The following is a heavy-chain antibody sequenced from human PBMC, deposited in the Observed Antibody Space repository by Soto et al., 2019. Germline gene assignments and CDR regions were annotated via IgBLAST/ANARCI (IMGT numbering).Heavy chain of an antibody. CDR2: ISGSGAT. CDR3: AKVVNWAADF. CDR1: GFIFSSYG. J-gene: IGHJ4*02. Sequence: EVQLLESGGGLVQPGGSLRLSCAGSGFIFSSYGMRWVRQAPGKGLEWVSGISGSGATFYADSVKGRFTISRDNSKNTMHLQMNSLRVEETAVYYCAKVVNWAADFWGQGTLVSVSS. V-gene: IGHV3-23*01. D-gene: IGHD7-27*01.